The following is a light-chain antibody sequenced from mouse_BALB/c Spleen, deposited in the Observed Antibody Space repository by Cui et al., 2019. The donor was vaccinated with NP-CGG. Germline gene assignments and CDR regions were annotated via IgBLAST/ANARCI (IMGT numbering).Light chain of an antibody. V-gene: IGLV1*01. CDR1: TGAVTTSNY. CDR3: SLWYSNHWV. J-gene: IGLJ1*01. Sequence: QAVVTQESALTTSPGETVTLTCRSSTGAVTTSNYANWVQEKSDHLFTGLIGGTNNRAPGVPARFSGSLIGDKAALTITGAHTEDEAIYFCSLWYSNHWVFGGGTKLTVL. CDR2: GTN.